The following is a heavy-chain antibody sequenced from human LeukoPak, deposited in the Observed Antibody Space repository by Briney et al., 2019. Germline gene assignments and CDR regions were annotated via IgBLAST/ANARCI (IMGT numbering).Heavy chain of an antibody. Sequence: GGSLRLSCAASGFTFSSHWMHWVRQVPGKGLVWVSRINTDGRTTNYADSVKGRFTISRDNAKNTLYLQMNSLSAEDTAVYYCTRSPIGINDHWGQGTLVTVSS. J-gene: IGHJ5*02. CDR1: GFTFSSHW. D-gene: IGHD3-10*01. CDR2: INTDGRTT. CDR3: TRSPIGINDH. V-gene: IGHV3-74*01.